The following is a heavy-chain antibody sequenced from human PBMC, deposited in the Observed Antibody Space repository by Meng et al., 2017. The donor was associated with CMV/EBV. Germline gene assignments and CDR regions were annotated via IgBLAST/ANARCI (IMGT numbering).Heavy chain of an antibody. Sequence: LSLTCAASGFTFSSYSMNWVRQAPGKGLEWVSYISSSSSTIYYADSVKGRFTISRDNAKNSLYLQMNSLRAEDTAVYYCARDAAGIAAAGSDFSAYWGQGTLVTVSS. V-gene: IGHV3-48*04. CDR3: ARDAAGIAAAGSDFSAY. J-gene: IGHJ4*02. D-gene: IGHD6-13*01. CDR2: ISSSSSTI. CDR1: GFTFSSYS.